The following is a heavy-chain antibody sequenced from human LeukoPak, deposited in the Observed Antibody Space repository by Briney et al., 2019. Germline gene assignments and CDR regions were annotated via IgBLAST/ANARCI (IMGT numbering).Heavy chain of an antibody. D-gene: IGHD5-24*01. Sequence: ASVKVSRKASGYAFTSYYMHWVRQAPGQGLEWMGIINPNSGTTNYPQKFQGRVTMTRDTSTSTVYMELSSLRSEDTAVYFCAREWHFDYWGQGTLVTVSS. J-gene: IGHJ4*02. CDR3: AREWHFDY. CDR1: GYAFTSYY. CDR2: INPNSGTT. V-gene: IGHV1-46*01.